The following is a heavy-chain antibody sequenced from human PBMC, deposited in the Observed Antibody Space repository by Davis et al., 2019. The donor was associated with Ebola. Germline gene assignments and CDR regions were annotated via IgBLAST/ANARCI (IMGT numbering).Heavy chain of an antibody. J-gene: IGHJ4*02. V-gene: IGHV3-33*01. D-gene: IGHD3-10*01. CDR1: GFTFRTYG. CDR3: ARDPLAWGSGSYYEDY. CDR2: IWYDGSNE. Sequence: PGGSLRLSCAASGFTFRTYGMHWVRQAPGKGLEWVAFIWYDGSNEYYADSAKGRFTISRDNSKNTVYLQMHSLRADDMAVYYCARDPLAWGSGSYYEDYWGQGTLVTVSS.